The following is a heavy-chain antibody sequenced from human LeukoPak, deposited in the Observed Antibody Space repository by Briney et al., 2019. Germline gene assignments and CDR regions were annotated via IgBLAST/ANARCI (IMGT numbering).Heavy chain of an antibody. D-gene: IGHD6-19*01. CDR1: GFTLSYAL. CDR3: TTGVAVAGPRVDY. CDR2: IKSKADGGTT. J-gene: IGHJ4*02. Sequence: GGSLRLSCAASGFTLSYALMNWVRQAPGKGLEWVGRIKSKADGGTTDYAAPVKGRFTISRDDSKNTFYLQMNSLKTEDTAVYYCTTGVAVAGPRVDYWGQGTLVTVSS. V-gene: IGHV3-15*01.